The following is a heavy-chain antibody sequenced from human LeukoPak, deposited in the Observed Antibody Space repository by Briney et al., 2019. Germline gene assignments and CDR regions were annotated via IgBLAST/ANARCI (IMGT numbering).Heavy chain of an antibody. J-gene: IGHJ4*02. CDR1: GGSISSYY. V-gene: IGHV4-4*07. D-gene: IGHD3-9*01. CDR2: IHSSGST. Sequence: SETLSLTCTVSGGSISSYYWNWIRQPAGGGLEWIGRIHSSGSTNYSPSLKSRITVSLDTSRNQFSLQLTSVAAADTAVYYCARGSKTIYYTLDYWGQGTLVTVSS. CDR3: ARGSKTIYYTLDY.